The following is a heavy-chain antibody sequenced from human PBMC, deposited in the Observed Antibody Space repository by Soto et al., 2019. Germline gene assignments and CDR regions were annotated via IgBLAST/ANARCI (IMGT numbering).Heavy chain of an antibody. CDR3: AREVRYCSGGSCYSYLDH. V-gene: IGHV4-59*02. CDR2: IYSSGYT. Sequence: SETLSLTCTVSGGSVNSDYCIFIRHPPFRGREWIVYIYSSGYTNYNPSLESRVTISVDTSKKQFSLKLNSVTAADTAVYYCAREVRYCSGGSCYSYLDHWGQGTLVTVSS. J-gene: IGHJ4*02. D-gene: IGHD2-15*01. CDR1: GGSVNSDY.